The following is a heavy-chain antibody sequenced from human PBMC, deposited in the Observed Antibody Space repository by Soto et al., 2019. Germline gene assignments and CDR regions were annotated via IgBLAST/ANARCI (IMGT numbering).Heavy chain of an antibody. Sequence: QMQVVESGGGVVQPGGSLRLSCAASRFTFSSYPMHWVRQAPDKGLEWVALISFDGKNEFYADSVKGRFTISRDNSMNTLYLQMNNLRPGDTAVYYCAKGLRSGYYPHYNMDVWGQGTTVTVSS. V-gene: IGHV3-30*04. J-gene: IGHJ6*02. CDR3: AKGLRSGYYPHYNMDV. CDR1: RFTFSSYP. CDR2: ISFDGKNE. D-gene: IGHD3-3*01.